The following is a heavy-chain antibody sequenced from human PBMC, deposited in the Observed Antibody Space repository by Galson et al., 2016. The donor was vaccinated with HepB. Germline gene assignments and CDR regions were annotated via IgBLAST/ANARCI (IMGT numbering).Heavy chain of an antibody. V-gene: IGHV1-69*13. D-gene: IGHD5-24*01. J-gene: IGHJ6*02. CDR3: AKSRQAAPMRWPSSYGMDV. CDR2: ITPLFGTP. Sequence: SVKVSCKASGGSFRSYGISWVRQAPGQGLEWMGGITPLFGTPNYAPKFPGRVTITADESTSTAYMELNILRSEDTAIYYCAKSRQAAPMRWPSSYGMDVWGQGTTVTVSS. CDR1: GGSFRSYG.